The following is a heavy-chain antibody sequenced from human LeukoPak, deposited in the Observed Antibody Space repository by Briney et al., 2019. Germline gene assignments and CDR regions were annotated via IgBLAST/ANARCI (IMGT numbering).Heavy chain of an antibody. CDR1: GFTFSSYE. CDR2: ISSSGSNI. J-gene: IGHJ6*02. V-gene: IGHV3-48*03. Sequence: GGSLRLSCAASGFTFSSYEMNWVRQAPGKGREGGSYISSSGSNIYYADSVKGRFTISRDNAKNSLYLQMNSLRAEDTAVYYCARDFNYYYGMDVWGQGTTVTVSS. CDR3: ARDFNYYYGMDV.